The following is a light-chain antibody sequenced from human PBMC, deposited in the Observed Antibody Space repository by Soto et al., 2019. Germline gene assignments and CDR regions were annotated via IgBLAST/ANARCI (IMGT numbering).Light chain of an antibody. CDR2: EVS. J-gene: IGLJ2*01. V-gene: IGLV2-14*01. CDR1: SSDVGGYNY. CDR3: SSYTSSSTVV. Sequence: QSVLTQPASVSGSPGQSITISCTGTSSDVGGYNYVSWYQQHPGKAPKLMIYEVSNRPSGVSNRFSGSKACNTASLTISGLHAADEADYYCSSYTSSSTVVFGGGTTLTVL.